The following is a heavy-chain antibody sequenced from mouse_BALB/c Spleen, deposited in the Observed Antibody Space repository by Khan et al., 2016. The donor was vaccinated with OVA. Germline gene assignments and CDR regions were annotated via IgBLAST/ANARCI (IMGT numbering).Heavy chain of an antibody. D-gene: IGHD1-2*01. V-gene: IGHV5-6*01. CDR3: AREGAATGGVYYAMDY. CDR1: GFTFSTYG. CDR2: ISSGDIYT. J-gene: IGHJ4*01. Sequence: EVELVESGGDLVKPGGSLKLSCAASGFTFSTYGMSWVRQTPDKRLEWVATISSGDIYTYYPDSVKGRFTISRDSAKNTLYLRMSSLKSEDTAMYYCAREGAATGGVYYAMDYWGQGTSVTVSS.